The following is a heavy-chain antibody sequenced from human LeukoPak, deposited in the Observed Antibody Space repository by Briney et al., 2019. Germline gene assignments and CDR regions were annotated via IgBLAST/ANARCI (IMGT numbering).Heavy chain of an antibody. D-gene: IGHD3-22*01. CDR1: GFSFSTYS. J-gene: IGHJ4*02. V-gene: IGHV3-48*01. Sequence: GGSLRLSCAVSGFSFSTYSMNWVRQAPGKGLEWVAYVSSGSSTIYYEDSVKGRFTISRDNVKNSLHLQMSSLRAEDTAVYYCARGRGYPDYWGQVTLVTVSS. CDR3: ARGRGYPDY. CDR2: VSSGSSTI.